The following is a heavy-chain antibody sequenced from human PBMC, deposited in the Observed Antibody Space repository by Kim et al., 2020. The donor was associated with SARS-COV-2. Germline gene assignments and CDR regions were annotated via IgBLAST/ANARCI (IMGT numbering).Heavy chain of an antibody. D-gene: IGHD3-10*01. Sequence: SETLSLTCTVSGGSISSSSYYWGWIRQPPGKGLEWIGSIYYSGSTYYNPSLKSLVTISVDTSKNQFSLKLSSVTAADTAVYYCARHGRGGSNGSGSYYNVPSHWYFDLWGRGTLVTVSS. CDR2: IYYSGST. CDR3: ARHGRGGSNGSGSYYNVPSHWYFDL. CDR1: GGSISSSSYY. V-gene: IGHV4-39*01. J-gene: IGHJ2*01.